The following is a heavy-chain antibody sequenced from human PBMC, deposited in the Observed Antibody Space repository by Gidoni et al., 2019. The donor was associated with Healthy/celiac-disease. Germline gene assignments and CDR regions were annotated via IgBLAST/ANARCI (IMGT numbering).Heavy chain of an antibody. J-gene: IGHJ4*02. CDR2: IKSKTDGGTT. CDR1: GFTFSNAW. Sequence: EVQLVESGGGLVKPGGSLRLSCAASGFTFSNAWMSWVRQAPGKGLEWVGRIKSKTDGGTTDYAAPVKGRFTISRDDSKNTLYLQMNSLKTEDTAVYYCTTDLIQVAAVYFDYWGQGTLVTVSS. V-gene: IGHV3-15*01. D-gene: IGHD6-25*01. CDR3: TTDLIQVAAVYFDY.